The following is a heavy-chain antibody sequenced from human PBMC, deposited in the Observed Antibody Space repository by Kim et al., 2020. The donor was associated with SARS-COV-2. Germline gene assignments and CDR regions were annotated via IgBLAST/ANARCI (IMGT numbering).Heavy chain of an antibody. V-gene: IGHV4-61*01. Sequence: SETLCLTCTVSGGSVSSGSYYWSWIRQPPGKGLEWIGYIYYSGSTNYNPSLKSRVTISVDTSKNQFSLKLSSVTAADTAVYYCARSLYYYDSSGYHWFDPWGQGTLVTVSS. D-gene: IGHD3-22*01. J-gene: IGHJ5*02. CDR2: IYYSGST. CDR1: GGSVSSGSYY. CDR3: ARSLYYYDSSGYHWFDP.